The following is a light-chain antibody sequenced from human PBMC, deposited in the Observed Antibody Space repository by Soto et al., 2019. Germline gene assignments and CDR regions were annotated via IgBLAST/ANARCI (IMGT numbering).Light chain of an antibody. V-gene: IGKV3-15*01. Sequence: EIVMTQSPVTLSVSPGERVTLSCRASQSVSSNLAWYQQKPGQAPSLLIYGAFTRATGIPARFSGTGSGTEFTLTISSLQSEDFALYYCHQYNSWPPGTFGQGTKVEIK. CDR1: QSVSSN. CDR2: GAF. J-gene: IGKJ2*01. CDR3: HQYNSWPPGT.